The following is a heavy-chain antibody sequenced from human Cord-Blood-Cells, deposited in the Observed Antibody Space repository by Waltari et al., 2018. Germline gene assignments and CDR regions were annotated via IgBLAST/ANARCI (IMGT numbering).Heavy chain of an antibody. D-gene: IGHD2-2*01. CDR2: IYTSGSN. J-gene: IGHJ6*03. CDR3: ARDLRDIVVVPAAIRENYYYYMDV. V-gene: IGHV4-4*07. CDR1: GGSISSYY. Sequence: QVQLQESGPGLVKPSETLSLTCTVSGGSISSYYWSWIRQPAGKGLEWIGRIYTSGSNNYNPSLKSRVTMSVDTSKNQFSLKLSSVTAADTAVYYCARDLRDIVVVPAAIRENYYYYMDVWGKGTTVTVSS.